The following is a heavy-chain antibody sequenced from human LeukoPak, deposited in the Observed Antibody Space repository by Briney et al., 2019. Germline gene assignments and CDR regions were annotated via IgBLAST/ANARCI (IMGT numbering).Heavy chain of an antibody. CDR2: MYYSGST. V-gene: IGHV4-30-4*01. CDR1: GGSISSGDYY. D-gene: IGHD3-22*01. Sequence: SETLSLTCTVSGGSISSGDYYWSWIRQPPGKGLEWIAYMYYSGSTYYNPSLTSRVILSADPSTNQLSLKLSSVTAADTAVYYCARPYYYDSRIDPWGQGILVTVSS. CDR3: ARPYYYDSRIDP. J-gene: IGHJ5*02.